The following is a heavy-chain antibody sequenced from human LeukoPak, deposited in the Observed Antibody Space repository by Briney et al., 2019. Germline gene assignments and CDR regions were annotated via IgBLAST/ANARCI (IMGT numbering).Heavy chain of an antibody. CDR3: ARTYSSGSANYYYYYGMDV. Sequence: SVKVSCKASGGTFSSYTISWVRQAPGQGLEWMGRIIPILGIANYAQKFQGRVTITADKSTSTAYMELSSLRSEDTAVYYCARTYSSGSANYYYYYGMDVWGQGTTVAVSS. D-gene: IGHD6-19*01. CDR2: IIPILGIA. J-gene: IGHJ6*02. CDR1: GGTFSSYT. V-gene: IGHV1-69*02.